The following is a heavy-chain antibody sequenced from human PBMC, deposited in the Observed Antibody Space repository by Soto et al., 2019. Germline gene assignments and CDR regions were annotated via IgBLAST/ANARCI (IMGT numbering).Heavy chain of an antibody. Sequence: GGSLRLSCAASGFTFSSYSMNWVRQAPGKGLEWVSSISSSSYIYYADSVKGRFTISRDNAKNSLYLQMNSLRAEDTAVYYCARDCSSTSCYDYWGQGTLVTVSS. D-gene: IGHD2-2*01. CDR2: ISSSSYI. CDR3: ARDCSSTSCYDY. V-gene: IGHV3-21*01. CDR1: GFTFSSYS. J-gene: IGHJ4*02.